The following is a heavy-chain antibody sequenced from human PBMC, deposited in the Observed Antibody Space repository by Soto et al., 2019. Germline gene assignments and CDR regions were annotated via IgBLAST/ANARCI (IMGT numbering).Heavy chain of an antibody. Sequence: SETLSLTCAVYGGSFSGYYWSWIRQPPGKGLEWIGYIYYSGSTYYNPSLKSRVTISVDTSKNQFSLKLSSVTAADTAVYYCARLNYYDSSGYQPDAFDIWGQGTMVTVSS. CDR3: ARLNYYDSSGYQPDAFDI. J-gene: IGHJ3*02. D-gene: IGHD3-22*01. CDR2: IYYSGST. CDR1: GGSFSGYY. V-gene: IGHV4-34*09.